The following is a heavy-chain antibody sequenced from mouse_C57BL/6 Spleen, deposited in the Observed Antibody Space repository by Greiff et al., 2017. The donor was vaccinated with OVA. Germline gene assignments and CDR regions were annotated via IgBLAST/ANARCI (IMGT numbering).Heavy chain of an antibody. J-gene: IGHJ4*01. D-gene: IGHD2-3*01. CDR3: ARHDDGYLFYAMDY. CDR2: IWSDGST. Sequence: QVQLKESGPGLVAPSQSLSITCTVSGFSLTSYGVHWVRQPPGKGLEWLVVIWSDGSTTYNSALKSRLSISKDNSKSQVFLKMNSLQTDGTAMYYCARHDDGYLFYAMDYWGQGTSVTVSS. V-gene: IGHV2-6-1*01. CDR1: GFSLTSYG.